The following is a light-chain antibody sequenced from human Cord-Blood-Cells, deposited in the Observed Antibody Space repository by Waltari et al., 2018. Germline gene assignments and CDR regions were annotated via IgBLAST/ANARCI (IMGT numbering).Light chain of an antibody. CDR3: QQYGSSPPRYT. CDR1: QSVRSSY. V-gene: IGKV3-20*01. J-gene: IGKJ2*01. Sequence: EIVLTQSPGTLSLSPGERATLSCRASQSVRSSYLAWYQQKPGQAPRLLIYGASSSATGLPDRFSGSGSGTDFTLTISRLEPEDFAVYYCQQYGSSPPRYTFGHGTKLEIK. CDR2: GAS.